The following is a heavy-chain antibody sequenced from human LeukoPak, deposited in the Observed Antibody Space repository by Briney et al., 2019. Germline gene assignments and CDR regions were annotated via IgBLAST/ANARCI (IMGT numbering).Heavy chain of an antibody. CDR2: ISGSGGST. CDR1: GFTFSSYA. D-gene: IGHD2-2*03. V-gene: IGHV3-23*01. J-gene: IGHJ4*02. Sequence: GGSLRLSCAASGFTFSSYAMSWVRQAPGKGLEWVSAISGSGGSTYYADSVKGRFTISRDNSKNTLYLQMNSLRAEDTAVYYCAKVESSGYCSSTSCYSDYWGQGTLVTVSS. CDR3: AKVESSGYCSSTSCYSDY.